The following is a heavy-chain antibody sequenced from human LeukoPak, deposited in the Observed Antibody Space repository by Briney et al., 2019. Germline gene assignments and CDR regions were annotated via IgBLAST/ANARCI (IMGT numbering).Heavy chain of an antibody. J-gene: IGHJ6*03. V-gene: IGHV4-39*01. Sequence: PSETLSLTCTVSGASISSTTYYYDWIRQPPGKGLEWIGSIYYSGSTYYNPSLKSRVTISVDTSKNQFSLNLTSVTAVDTAVYYCASDTTASFYYMDVWGNGTTVTVSS. CDR2: IYYSGST. CDR3: ASDTTASFYYMDV. D-gene: IGHD1-1*01. CDR1: GASISSTTYY.